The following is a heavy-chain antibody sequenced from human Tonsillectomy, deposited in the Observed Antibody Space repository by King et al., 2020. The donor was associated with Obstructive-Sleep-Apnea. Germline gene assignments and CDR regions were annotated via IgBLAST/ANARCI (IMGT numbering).Heavy chain of an antibody. D-gene: IGHD3-16*01. Sequence: QLQESGPGLVKPSETLSLTCTVSGYSISSDYYWGWIRQPPGKGLEWIATIYHSGSTYYKPSLKSRVTISVDTSKNQFSLRLRSVTAADTAVYYCARVGPSQTDYWGQGTLVTVSS. J-gene: IGHJ4*02. V-gene: IGHV4-38-2*02. CDR3: ARVGPSQTDY. CDR1: GYSISSDYY. CDR2: IYHSGST.